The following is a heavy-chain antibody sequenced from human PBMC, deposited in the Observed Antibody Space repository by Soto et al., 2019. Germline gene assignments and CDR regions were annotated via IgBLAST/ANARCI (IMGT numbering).Heavy chain of an antibody. V-gene: IGHV3-74*01. CDR2: IDSNGRTS. D-gene: IGHD1-7*01. Sequence: GGSLRLSCAASGFTFRNYYMHWVRHAPGKGLVWVARIDSNGRTSVYADSVKGRFTISRDNANNTLFLQMDSLTAEDTAVYYCAREQYTLNYAGYWGQGTQVTVSS. CDR1: GFTFRNYY. J-gene: IGHJ1*01. CDR3: AREQYTLNYAGY.